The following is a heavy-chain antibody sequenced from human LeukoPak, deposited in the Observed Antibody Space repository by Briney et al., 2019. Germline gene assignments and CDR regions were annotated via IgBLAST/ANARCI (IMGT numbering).Heavy chain of an antibody. D-gene: IGHD6-13*01. Sequence: PGGSLRLSCAASAFVFSSHGMHWVRQDPGKGLEWVAVIWSDGTNKNYADSVKGRFTISRDNSKNTVYLQMDSLRAEDTAVYYCARGDSSSSLLWFFDLWGRGTLVTVSS. CDR2: IWSDGTNK. CDR3: ARGDSSSSLLWFFDL. J-gene: IGHJ2*01. V-gene: IGHV3-33*01. CDR1: AFVFSSHG.